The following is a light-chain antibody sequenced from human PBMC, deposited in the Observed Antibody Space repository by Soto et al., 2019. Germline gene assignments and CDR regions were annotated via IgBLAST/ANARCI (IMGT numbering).Light chain of an antibody. CDR3: CSTWDDSLSGII. CDR2: QVT. J-gene: IGLJ2*01. V-gene: IGLV2-14*01. CDR1: SSDVGGYYY. Sequence: QSVLTQPASVSGSPGQSITISCTGTSSDVGGYYYVSWYQHHPGKAPKLIIYQVTSRPSGVSNRFSASKSGNTASLTISALQAEDEALYYCCSTWDDSLSGIIFGGGTKLTVL.